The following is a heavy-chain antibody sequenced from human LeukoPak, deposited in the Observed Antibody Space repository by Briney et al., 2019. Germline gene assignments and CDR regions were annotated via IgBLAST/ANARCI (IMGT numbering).Heavy chain of an antibody. V-gene: IGHV3-48*04. CDR2: ISSSSSTI. CDR3: ARDLYGSSGYYPGFDY. Sequence: TGGSLRLSCVVSGITLSNYGMSWVRQAPGEGLEWVSYISSSSSTIYYADSVKGRFTISRDNAKNSLYLQMNSLRAEDTAVYYCARDLYGSSGYYPGFDYWGQGTLVTVSS. D-gene: IGHD3-22*01. J-gene: IGHJ4*02. CDR1: GITLSNYG.